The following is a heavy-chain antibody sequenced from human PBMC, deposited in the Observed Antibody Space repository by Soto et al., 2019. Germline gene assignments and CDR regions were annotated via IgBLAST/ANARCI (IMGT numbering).Heavy chain of an antibody. CDR3: ARLPSDDVWRNYRYYFDY. CDR1: GVSISTSNYH. Sequence: SETLSLTCSVSGVSISTSNYHWGWIRQPPGKGLEWVGHIFYSGTTYYNPSLKSRVTISVDTSKNQFSLTLKSATAADAAVYYCARLPSDDVWRNYRYYFDYWGQGTLVTVSS. CDR2: IFYSGTT. D-gene: IGHD3-16*02. J-gene: IGHJ4*02. V-gene: IGHV4-39*01.